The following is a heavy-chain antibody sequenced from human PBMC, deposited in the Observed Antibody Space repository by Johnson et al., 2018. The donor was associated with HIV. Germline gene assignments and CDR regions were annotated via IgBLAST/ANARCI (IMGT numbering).Heavy chain of an antibody. CDR2: ISGSAGTT. CDR3: ARDCGGGDCYNAFDI. CDR1: GFTFSDHA. D-gene: IGHD2-21*02. V-gene: IGHV3-23*04. Sequence: VQLVESGGDVVQPGGSLRLSCAVSGFTFSDHAMSWVRQAPGKGLEWVSAISGSAGTTFYADSVKGRFTISRDNSWNTLYLQMNSLRAEDTAVYYCARDCGGGDCYNAFDIWGQGTMVTVSS. J-gene: IGHJ3*02.